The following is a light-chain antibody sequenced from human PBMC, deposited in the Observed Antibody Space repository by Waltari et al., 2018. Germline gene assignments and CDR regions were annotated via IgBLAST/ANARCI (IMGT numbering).Light chain of an antibody. Sequence: QSALTQPASVSGSPGQSITISCTGTSSDVGGYNYVSWYQQHPGRAPKVMIYDVSNRPSGVSNRFSGSKSGNTASLTISGLQAEDEADYYCSSFTGSSTLVFGGGTKLIVL. V-gene: IGLV2-14*03. CDR3: SSFTGSSTLV. CDR2: DVS. J-gene: IGLJ2*01. CDR1: SSDVGGYNY.